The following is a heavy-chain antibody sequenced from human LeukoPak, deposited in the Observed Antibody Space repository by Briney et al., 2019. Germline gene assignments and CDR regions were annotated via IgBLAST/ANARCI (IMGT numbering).Heavy chain of an antibody. Sequence: GGSLRLSCAASGFTVSSNYMSWVRQAPGKGLEWVSVIYSGGSTYYADSVKGRFTISRDNSKNTLYLQMNSLRAEDTAVYYCARQSYQSIAAEIYYYYYYMDVWGKGTTVTVSS. V-gene: IGHV3-53*01. CDR3: ARQSYQSIAAEIYYYYYYMDV. CDR1: GFTVSSNY. D-gene: IGHD6-25*01. CDR2: IYSGGST. J-gene: IGHJ6*03.